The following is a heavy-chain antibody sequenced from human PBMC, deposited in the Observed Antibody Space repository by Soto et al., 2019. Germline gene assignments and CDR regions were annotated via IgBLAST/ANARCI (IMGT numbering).Heavy chain of an antibody. J-gene: IGHJ5*01. D-gene: IGHD3-3*02. CDR2: LSDDGSNK. CDR3: ARHLSHLKYGWFDP. CDR1: GFTFSSYA. Sequence: GGSLRLSCAASGFTFSSYAFHWVRQAPGKGLEWVAILSDDGSNKYYAGSVKGRFTISRDNSKNTPYLQMNSLRAEDTAVHYCARHLSHLKYGWFDPWGQGTLVTVSS. V-gene: IGHV3-30-3*01.